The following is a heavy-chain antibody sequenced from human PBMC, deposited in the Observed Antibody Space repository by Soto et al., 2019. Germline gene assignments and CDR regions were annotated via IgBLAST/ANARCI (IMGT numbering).Heavy chain of an antibody. CDR1: GGTFSSYA. Sequence: ASVKVSCKASGGTFSSYAISWVRQAPGQGLEWMGGIIPIFGTANYAQKFQGRVTITADESTSTAYMELSSLRSEDTAVYYCASGGHCSGGSCYSRNYFDYWGQGTLVTVSS. CDR3: ASGGHCSGGSCYSRNYFDY. D-gene: IGHD2-15*01. V-gene: IGHV1-69*13. J-gene: IGHJ4*02. CDR2: IIPIFGTA.